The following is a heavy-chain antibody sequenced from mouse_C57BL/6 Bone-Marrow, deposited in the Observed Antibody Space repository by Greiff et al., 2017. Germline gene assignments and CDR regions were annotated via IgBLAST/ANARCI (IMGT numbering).Heavy chain of an antibody. J-gene: IGHJ2*01. CDR1: GYTFTSYG. CDR3: ARRIIITTVVANYFDY. D-gene: IGHD1-1*01. V-gene: IGHV1-81*01. CDR2: IYPRSGNT. Sequence: QVQLQQSGAELARPGASVKLSCKASGYTFTSYGISWVKQRTGQGLEWIGEIYPRSGNTYYNEKFKGKATLTADKSSSTAYMELRRLTSEDSAVYFCARRIIITTVVANYFDYWGQGTTLTVSS.